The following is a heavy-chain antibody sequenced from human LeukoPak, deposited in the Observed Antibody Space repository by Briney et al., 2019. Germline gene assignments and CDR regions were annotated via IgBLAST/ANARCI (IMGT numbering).Heavy chain of an antibody. J-gene: IGHJ4*02. Sequence: GGSLRLSCAASGFTFSSYSMNWVRQAPGKGLEWVSSISSSSSYIYYADSVKGRFTISRDNAKNSLYLQMNSLRAEDTAVYYCARADRLGAALVASFDYWGQGTLVTVSS. CDR1: GFTFSSYS. V-gene: IGHV3-21*01. CDR3: ARADRLGAALVASFDY. CDR2: ISSSSSYI. D-gene: IGHD3-16*01.